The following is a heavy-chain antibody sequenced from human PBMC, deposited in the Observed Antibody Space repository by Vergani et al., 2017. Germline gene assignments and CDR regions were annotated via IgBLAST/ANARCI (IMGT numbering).Heavy chain of an antibody. CDR3: ARTESFILRYFHWAL. D-gene: IGHD3-9*01. CDR2: IYHSGGD. J-gene: IGHJ4*02. Sequence: QVQLQESGPGLVKPSETLSLTCIVSGGSISPYYWSWIRQPAGKGLEWIGNIYHSGGDYYNPSLKGRVTISVDTSKNQFSLEVTSVTAADTAIYFCARTESFILRYFHWALWGQGTLVNVS. CDR1: GGSISPYY. V-gene: IGHV4-4*08.